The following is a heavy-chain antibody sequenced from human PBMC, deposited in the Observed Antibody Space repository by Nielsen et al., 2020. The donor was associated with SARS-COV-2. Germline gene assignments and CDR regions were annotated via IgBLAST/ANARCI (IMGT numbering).Heavy chain of an antibody. CDR1: RYTFTGYY. CDR2: ITPIGGTT. D-gene: IGHD3-22*01. V-gene: IGHV1-46*01. CDR3: AREWDDYDSSAYDY. Sequence: ASVKVSCKASRYTFTGYYMHWVRQAPGQGLEWVGIITPIGGTTAYARRFQGRVTMTRDTSTSTVYMELSSLRSEDTAVYYCAREWDDYDSSAYDYWGQGTLVTVSS. J-gene: IGHJ4*02.